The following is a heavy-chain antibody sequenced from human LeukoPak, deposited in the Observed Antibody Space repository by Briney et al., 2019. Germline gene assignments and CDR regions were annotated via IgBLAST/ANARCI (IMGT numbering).Heavy chain of an antibody. J-gene: IGHJ6*02. D-gene: IGHD6-19*01. CDR1: GFTFSTYW. Sequence: GGSLRLSCAASGFTFSTYWMHWVRQAPGKGLVWVSRISSDGSITGYADSVKGRFTISRDNAKNTLYLQMNSLRAEDTAVYYCAREWVAGYKFYYYYYGMDVWGQGTTVTVSS. CDR2: ISSDGSIT. CDR3: AREWVAGYKFYYYYYGMDV. V-gene: IGHV3-74*01.